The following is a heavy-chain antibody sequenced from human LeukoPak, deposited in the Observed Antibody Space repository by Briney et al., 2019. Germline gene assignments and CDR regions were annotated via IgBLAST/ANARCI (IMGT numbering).Heavy chain of an antibody. CDR1: GGSFSGYY. CDR2: INHSGST. V-gene: IGHV4-34*01. Sequence: PSETLSLTCAVYGGSFSGYYWSWIRQPPGKGLEWIGEINHSGSTNYNPSLKSRVTISVDTSKNQFSLKLSSVTAADTAVYYCARGFSDYGSSGYRPFDYWGQGTLVTVSS. CDR3: ARGFSDYGSSGYRPFDY. D-gene: IGHD3-22*01. J-gene: IGHJ4*02.